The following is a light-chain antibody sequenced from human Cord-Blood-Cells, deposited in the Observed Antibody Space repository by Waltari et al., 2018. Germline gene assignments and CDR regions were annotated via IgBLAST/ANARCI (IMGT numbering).Light chain of an antibody. J-gene: IGLJ1*01. CDR3: SSYTSSSTLV. CDR1: SSDVGGYTS. V-gene: IGLV2-14*01. Sequence: QSALTQPASVSGSPGQSITISCTGTSSDVGGYTSVSWYQQHPGQAPKLMIDDVSNRPAGVSNRFSGSKSGNRASLTISGLQAEDEADYYCSSYTSSSTLVFGTGTKVTVL. CDR2: DVS.